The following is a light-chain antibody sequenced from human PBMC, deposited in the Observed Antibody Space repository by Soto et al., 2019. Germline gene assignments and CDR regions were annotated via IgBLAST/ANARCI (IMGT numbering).Light chain of an antibody. Sequence: QSVLTQPPSVSAAPGQKVSISCSGSSSNVGKNFVSWYQHVPGKAPKLLIYDNQERPSGIPDRFSASKSGTLATLDITGLQTGDEADYYCGTWDSSLTIGVIFGGGTQLTVL. CDR1: SSNVGKNF. V-gene: IGLV1-51*01. CDR2: DNQ. J-gene: IGLJ2*01. CDR3: GTWDSSLTIGVI.